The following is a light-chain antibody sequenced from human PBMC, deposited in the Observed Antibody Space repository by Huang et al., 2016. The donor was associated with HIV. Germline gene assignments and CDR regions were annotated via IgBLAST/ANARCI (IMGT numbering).Light chain of an antibody. CDR1: QSVSRN. CDR3: QHYNNWPA. CDR2: GAS. Sequence: EIVMTQSPDTLSVSPGEGATLSCRASQSVSRNLAWYQQKPGQTPGLLIYGASTRATGIPARFSGSGSGTEFTLAISSLQSEDFAVYYCQHYNNWPAFGQGTKVEIK. J-gene: IGKJ1*01. V-gene: IGKV3-15*01.